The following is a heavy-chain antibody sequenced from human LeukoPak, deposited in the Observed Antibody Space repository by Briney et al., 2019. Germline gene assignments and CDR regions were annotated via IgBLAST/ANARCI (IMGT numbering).Heavy chain of an antibody. J-gene: IGHJ3*02. D-gene: IGHD5-18*01. V-gene: IGHV4-38-2*01. CDR3: ARVGGYSYGSGAFDI. CDR2: IYHSGST. Sequence: SETLSLTCAVSGYSISSGYYWGWIRQPPGKGLEWIVSIYHSGSTYYNPSLKSRVTISVDTSKNQFSLKLSSVTAADTAVYYCARVGGYSYGSGAFDIWGQGTMVTVSS. CDR1: GYSISSGYY.